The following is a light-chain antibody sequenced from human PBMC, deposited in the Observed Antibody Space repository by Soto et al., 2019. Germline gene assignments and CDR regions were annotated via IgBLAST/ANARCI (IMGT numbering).Light chain of an antibody. J-gene: IGKJ4*01. CDR2: TSS. CDR3: QQANIFPLT. V-gene: IGKV1-12*01. CDR1: QGIGSN. Sequence: DIQMTQSPSFVSASVGDRVTITCRASQGIGSNLAWYQQKPGKAPNLLIYTSSNLQSGVPSRFSGSGSGTDFTLTISSLQPEDFATYYCQQANIFPLTFGGGTQVEIK.